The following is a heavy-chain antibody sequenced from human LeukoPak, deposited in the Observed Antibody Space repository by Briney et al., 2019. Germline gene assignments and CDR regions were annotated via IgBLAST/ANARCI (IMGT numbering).Heavy chain of an antibody. CDR2: MNPNSGNT. CDR3: ARLTLKYGSGSYAY. J-gene: IGHJ4*02. CDR1: GGTFSSYA. D-gene: IGHD3-10*01. Sequence: GSSVKVSCKASGGTFSSYAINWVRQATGQGLEWMGWMNPNSGNTGYAQKFQGRVTITRNTSISTAYMELSSLRSEDTAVYYCARLTLKYGSGSYAYWGQGTLVTVSS. V-gene: IGHV1-8*03.